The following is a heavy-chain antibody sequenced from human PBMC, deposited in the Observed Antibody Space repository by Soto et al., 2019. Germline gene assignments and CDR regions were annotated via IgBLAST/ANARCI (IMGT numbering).Heavy chain of an antibody. V-gene: IGHV4-31*03. CDR3: VRTTMRAVVITRGAFDI. CDR2: MYYSGST. Sequence: SETLFLTCTVSGGSISSGGYYWSWIRQHPGKGLEWIGYMYYSGSTYYNRSLKSRVTISVDASKNQFSLKLSSVTAADTSVHYCVRTTMRAVVITRGAFDIWGKGTMVTVSS. D-gene: IGHD3-22*01. J-gene: IGHJ3*02. CDR1: GGSISSGGYY.